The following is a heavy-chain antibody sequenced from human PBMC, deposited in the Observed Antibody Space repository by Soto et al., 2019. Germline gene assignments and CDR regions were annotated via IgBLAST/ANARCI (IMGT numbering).Heavy chain of an antibody. V-gene: IGHV1-69*13. CDR3: ATGSFTSTGGRIGYHYNAMDV. Sequence: SAKVSCKSSGGTFSSHSINWVRQAPGQGLEWMGGIIPIFGPANFAKKFQGRVTITADESTTTAYMELSSLTSEDTAVYYCATGSFTSTGGRIGYHYNAMDVWGQGTTVTVSS. D-gene: IGHD1-1*01. J-gene: IGHJ6*02. CDR1: GGTFSSHS. CDR2: IIPIFGPA.